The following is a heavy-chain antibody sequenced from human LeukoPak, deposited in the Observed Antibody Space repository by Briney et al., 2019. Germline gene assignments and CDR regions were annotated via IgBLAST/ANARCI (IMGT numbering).Heavy chain of an antibody. CDR1: GYTFTSYY. CDR3: AREITLGYCSSTSCLSADY. V-gene: IGHV1-46*03. J-gene: IGHJ4*02. CDR2: INPSGGST. D-gene: IGHD2-2*01. Sequence: ASVKVSCKASGYTFTSYYMHWVRQAPGQGLEWMGIINPSGGSTSYAQKFQGRVTMTRDTSTSTVYMELSSLRSEDTAVYYCAREITLGYCSSTSCLSADYWGQGTLVTVSS.